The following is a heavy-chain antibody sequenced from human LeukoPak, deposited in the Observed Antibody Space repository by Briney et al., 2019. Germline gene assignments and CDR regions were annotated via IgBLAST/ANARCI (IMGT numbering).Heavy chain of an antibody. CDR2: IYYSGST. V-gene: IGHV4-31*02. Sequence: LRLSCAASGFTFSGYSMNWVRQAPGKGLECIGYIYYSGSTYYNPSLKSRVTISVDTSKNQFSLNLRSVTAADTAVYYCARDSSTWWFDYWGQGTLVTVSS. CDR3: ARDSSTWWFDY. CDR1: GFTFSGYS. D-gene: IGHD6-13*01. J-gene: IGHJ4*02.